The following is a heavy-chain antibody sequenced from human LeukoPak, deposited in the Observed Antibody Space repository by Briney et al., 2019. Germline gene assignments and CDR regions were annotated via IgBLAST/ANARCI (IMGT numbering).Heavy chain of an antibody. CDR1: GFTFSSYG. V-gene: IGHV3-64D*06. CDR3: VAGYCSSASCPMGAEYFQH. Sequence: GGSLRLSWSASGFTFSSYGMHWVRQARGKGRECVSAISRNGGSTYYADCVEGRFTISRDNSKNTLYLQLSRLRPEDTAVYYCVAGYCSSASCPMGAEYFQHWGQGTLVTVSS. J-gene: IGHJ1*01. CDR2: ISRNGGST. D-gene: IGHD2-2*01.